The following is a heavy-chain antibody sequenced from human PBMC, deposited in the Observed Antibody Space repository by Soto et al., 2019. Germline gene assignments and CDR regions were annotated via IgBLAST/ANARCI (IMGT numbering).Heavy chain of an antibody. D-gene: IGHD5-18*01. J-gene: IGHJ6*02. CDR3: ARDLPDRHDRGYSYGDRYYYYGMEV. Sequence: EVQLVESGGGLVKPGGSLRLSCAASGFTFSSYSMNWVRQAPGKGLEWVSSISSSSSYIYYADSVKGRFTISRDNAKNPMYLQMNSVRAEETAVYYCARDLPDRHDRGYSYGDRYYYYGMEVWGQGTTVTVSS. V-gene: IGHV3-21*01. CDR1: GFTFSSYS. CDR2: ISSSSSYI.